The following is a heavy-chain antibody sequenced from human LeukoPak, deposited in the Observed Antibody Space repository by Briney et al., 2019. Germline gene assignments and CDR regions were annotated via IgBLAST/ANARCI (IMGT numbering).Heavy chain of an antibody. J-gene: IGHJ4*02. V-gene: IGHV3-33*06. CDR1: GFTFSSYG. Sequence: GRSLRLSCAASGFTFSSYGMHWARQAPGKGLEWVAVIWDDGSSKYYGDSVKGRFTISRDNSKNTLYLQMNSLRAEDTAVYYCAKPTRGSGSFLIDFWGQGTLVTVSS. CDR3: AKPTRGSGSFLIDF. CDR2: IWDDGSSK. D-gene: IGHD1-26*01.